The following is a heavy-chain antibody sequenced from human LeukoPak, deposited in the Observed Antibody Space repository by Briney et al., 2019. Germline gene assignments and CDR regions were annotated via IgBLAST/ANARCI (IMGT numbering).Heavy chain of an antibody. Sequence: GGSLRLSCAASGFTFSSYGMHWVRQAPGKGLEWVAVISYDGSNKYYADSVKGRFTISRDNSKNTLYLQMNSLRAEDTAVYYCARGGPSSSWFVDYWGQGTLVTVSS. J-gene: IGHJ4*02. D-gene: IGHD6-13*01. CDR2: ISYDGSNK. V-gene: IGHV3-30*03. CDR1: GFTFSSYG. CDR3: ARGGPSSSWFVDY.